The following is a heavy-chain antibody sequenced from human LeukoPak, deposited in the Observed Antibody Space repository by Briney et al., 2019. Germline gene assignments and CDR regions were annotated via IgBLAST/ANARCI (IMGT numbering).Heavy chain of an antibody. D-gene: IGHD3-16*01. Sequence: GGSLRLSCAASGFTFGTYAMNWGRQAPGKGLEWVSSISSSSEYIHYADSVEGRFTISRDNAKNSVYLQMNSLRAEDTAVYYCARDPRGGSEIDYWGQGTLVTVSS. CDR2: ISSSSEYI. CDR1: GFTFGTYA. J-gene: IGHJ4*02. CDR3: ARDPRGGSEIDY. V-gene: IGHV3-21*04.